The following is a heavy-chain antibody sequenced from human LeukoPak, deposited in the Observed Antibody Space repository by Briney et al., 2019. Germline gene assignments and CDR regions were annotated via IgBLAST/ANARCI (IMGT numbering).Heavy chain of an antibody. Sequence: GGSLRLSCAASGFTFSSYAMSWVRQAPGKGLEWVAAISGSGDSTSYADSVKGRFTISRDNSKNTLYLQINSLRAEDTAVYYCAKDLRLFVSGSYFDYWGQGTLVTVSS. D-gene: IGHD1-26*01. V-gene: IGHV3-23*01. CDR1: GFTFSSYA. CDR2: ISGSGDST. CDR3: AKDLRLFVSGSYFDY. J-gene: IGHJ4*02.